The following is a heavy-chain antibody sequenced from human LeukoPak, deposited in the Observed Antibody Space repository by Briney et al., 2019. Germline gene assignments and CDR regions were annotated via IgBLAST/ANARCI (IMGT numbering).Heavy chain of an antibody. Sequence: GGSLRLSCAASGFTFSNYAMNWVRQAPGKGLEWVSGISSTGGTTYYADSVKGRFTISRDNSKNTLYLQMNSLRAEDTAVYYCARSSPGNYGDYQFDYWGQGTLVTVSS. V-gene: IGHV3-23*01. D-gene: IGHD4-17*01. CDR2: ISSTGGTT. J-gene: IGHJ4*02. CDR3: ARSSPGNYGDYQFDY. CDR1: GFTFSNYA.